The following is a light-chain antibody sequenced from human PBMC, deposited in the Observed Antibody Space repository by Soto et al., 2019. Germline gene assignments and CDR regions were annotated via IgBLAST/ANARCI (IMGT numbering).Light chain of an antibody. CDR2: LGS. V-gene: IGKV2-28*01. CDR1: QSLLNSKGYNY. J-gene: IGKJ1*01. Sequence: DIVMTQSPLSLPVTAGELASITCRSSQSLLNSKGYNYLDWYLQKPVQSPQLLISLGSNRDSGVPARFSGSGSGTDLTLNISSVEADDVEAYDGTHAYRTPRTFGQGTKVEIK. CDR3: THAYRTPRT.